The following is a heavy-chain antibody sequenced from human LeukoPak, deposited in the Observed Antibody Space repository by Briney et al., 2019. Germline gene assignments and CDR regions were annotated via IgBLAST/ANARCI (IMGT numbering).Heavy chain of an antibody. CDR2: ISGSGSTI. CDR3: AELGITMIGGV. J-gene: IGHJ6*04. CDR1: GFTFSSYG. D-gene: IGHD3-10*02. Sequence: PGGSLRLSCAASGFTFSSYGMSWVRQAPGKGLEWVSAISGSGSTIYYADSVKGRFTISRDNAKNSLYLQMISLRAEDTAVYYCAELGITMIGGVWGKGTTVTISS. V-gene: IGHV3-21*01.